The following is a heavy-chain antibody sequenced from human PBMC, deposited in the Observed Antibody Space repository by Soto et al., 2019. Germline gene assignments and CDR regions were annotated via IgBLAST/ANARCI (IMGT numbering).Heavy chain of an antibody. V-gene: IGHV4-34*01. CDR1: GGSFSGYY. D-gene: IGHD6-25*01. CDR2: INHSGST. Sequence: QVQLQQWGAGLLKPSETLSLTCAVYGGSFSGYYWSWIHQPPGKGLEWIGEINHSGSTNYNPSLKSRVTISVDTSKNQFSLKLSSVTAADTAVYYCARGRAAAPMDYWGQGTLVTVSS. J-gene: IGHJ4*02. CDR3: ARGRAAAPMDY.